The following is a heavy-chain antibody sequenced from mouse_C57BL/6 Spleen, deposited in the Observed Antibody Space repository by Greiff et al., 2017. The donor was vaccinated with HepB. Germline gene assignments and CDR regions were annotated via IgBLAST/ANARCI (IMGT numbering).Heavy chain of an antibody. V-gene: IGHV1-76*01. J-gene: IGHJ1*03. CDR1: GYTFTDYY. Sequence: VQLQQSGAELVRPGASVKLSCKASGYTFTDYYINWVKQRPGQGLEWIARIYPGSGNTYYNEKFKGKATLTAEKSSSTAYMQLSSLTSEDSAVYFCARWGYGSSHGYFDVWGTGTTVTVSS. D-gene: IGHD1-1*01. CDR2: IYPGSGNT. CDR3: ARWGYGSSHGYFDV.